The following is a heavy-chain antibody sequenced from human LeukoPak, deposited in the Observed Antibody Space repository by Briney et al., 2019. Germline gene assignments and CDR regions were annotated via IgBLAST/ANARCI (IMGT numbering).Heavy chain of an antibody. CDR2: INTNTGNP. Sequence: ASVKVSCKASGYTFTSYAMNWVRQAPGQGLEWMGWINTNTGNPTYAQGFAGRFVFSLDTSVSTAYPQISSLKAEDTAVYYCARAPLGFGGVIVDYWGQGTLVTVSS. D-gene: IGHD3-16*02. CDR1: GYTFTSYA. V-gene: IGHV7-4-1*02. J-gene: IGHJ4*02. CDR3: ARAPLGFGGVIVDY.